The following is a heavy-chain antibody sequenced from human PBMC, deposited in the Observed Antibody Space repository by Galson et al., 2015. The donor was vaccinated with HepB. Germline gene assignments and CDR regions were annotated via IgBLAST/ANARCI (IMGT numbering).Heavy chain of an antibody. V-gene: IGHV4-38-2*02. CDR3: ARDSSYSGSSLGFDP. Sequence: ETLSLTCAVSGYSISSGYYWGWIRQPPGKGLEWIGSIYHSGSTYYNPSLKSRVTISVDTSKNQFSLKLSSVTAADTAVYYCARDSSYSGSSLGFDPWGQGTLVTVSS. D-gene: IGHD1-26*01. J-gene: IGHJ5*02. CDR1: GYSISSGYY. CDR2: IYHSGST.